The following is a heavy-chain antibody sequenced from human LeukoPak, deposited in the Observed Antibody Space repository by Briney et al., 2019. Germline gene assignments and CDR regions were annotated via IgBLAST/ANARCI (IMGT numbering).Heavy chain of an antibody. CDR2: ISSSGSTI. Sequence: GGSLRLSCAVSGFTFNNYEMNWVRQAPGKGLEWVSYISSSGSTIYYADSVKGRFTISRDNAKNSLYLQMNSLRAEDTAVYYCARVSLQYYDILTGYYNPYYFDYWGQGTLVTVSS. J-gene: IGHJ4*02. D-gene: IGHD3-9*01. CDR1: GFTFNNYE. V-gene: IGHV3-48*03. CDR3: ARVSLQYYDILTGYYNPYYFDY.